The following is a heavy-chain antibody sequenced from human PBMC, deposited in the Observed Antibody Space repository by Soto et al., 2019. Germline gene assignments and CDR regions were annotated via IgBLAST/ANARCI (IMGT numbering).Heavy chain of an antibody. J-gene: IGHJ4*02. CDR3: ARSVDLDY. CDR2: ISLSRGYT. CDR1: GFTFSDFY. V-gene: IGHV3-11*06. D-gene: IGHD2-15*01. Sequence: PWGSLRLSCGASGFTFSDFYMSWIRQAPGKGLEWVSYISLSRGYTKYADSVKGRFTISRDNAKNSLYLQMSSLRAEDTAVYYCARSVDLDYWGQETLVTVSS.